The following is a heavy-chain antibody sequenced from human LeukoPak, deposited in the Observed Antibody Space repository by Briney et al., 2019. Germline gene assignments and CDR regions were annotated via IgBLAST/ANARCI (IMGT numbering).Heavy chain of an antibody. CDR1: GGSISSGGYS. D-gene: IGHD1-26*01. CDR3: ARLRWEPPYYFDY. V-gene: IGHV4-30-2*01. CDR2: IYHSGST. Sequence: SQTLSLTCVVSGGSISSGGYSWTWIRQPPGKDLEWIGYIYHSGSTYYNPSLKSRVTISIDRSRNQFSLKLSSVTAADTAVYYCARLRWEPPYYFDYWGQGTLVTVSS. J-gene: IGHJ4*02.